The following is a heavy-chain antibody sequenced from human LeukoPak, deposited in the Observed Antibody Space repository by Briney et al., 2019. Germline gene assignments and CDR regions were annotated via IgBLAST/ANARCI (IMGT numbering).Heavy chain of an antibody. CDR2: ITWDGGST. CDR1: GFSFDDYS. D-gene: IGHD3-10*01. V-gene: IGHV3-43D*03. Sequence: GGSLRLSCAASGFSFDDYSMHWVRQAPGKGLEWVSFITWDGGSTYYADSVKGRFTISRDNSKKTVYLQMNSLRAEDTGIYYCARGYASESYYNGPGYWGQGTLVTVSS. CDR3: ARGYASESYYNGPGY. J-gene: IGHJ4*02.